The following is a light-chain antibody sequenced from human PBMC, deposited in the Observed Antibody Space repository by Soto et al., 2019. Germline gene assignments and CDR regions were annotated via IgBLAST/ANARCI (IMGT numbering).Light chain of an antibody. J-gene: IGKJ3*01. Sequence: DIQMTQTPSSLSASVGDRVTITCQASPDINNCLTWYHQKPGKAPKLLIYDASNLATGVPSRFSGSGSGTHFTFTISSLQPEDTATYYCQQYDNLPLTFGPGTKVDIK. V-gene: IGKV1-33*01. CDR3: QQYDNLPLT. CDR2: DAS. CDR1: PDINNC.